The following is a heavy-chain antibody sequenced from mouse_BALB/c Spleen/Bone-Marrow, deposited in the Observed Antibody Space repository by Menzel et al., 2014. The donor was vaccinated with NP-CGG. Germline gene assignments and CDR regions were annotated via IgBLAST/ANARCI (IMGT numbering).Heavy chain of an antibody. CDR2: ISPRSGST. J-gene: IGHJ2*01. V-gene: IGHV1S22*01. CDR1: GYILANYW. Sequence: LQQSGSELVRPGASVKLSCKASGYILANYWMHWVKQRHGQGLEWIGNISPRSGSTNYDEKFKSKATLTVDTSSATAYMYPNSLTSEDSAVYYCTRIFDYWGQGTILTVSS. CDR3: TRIFDY.